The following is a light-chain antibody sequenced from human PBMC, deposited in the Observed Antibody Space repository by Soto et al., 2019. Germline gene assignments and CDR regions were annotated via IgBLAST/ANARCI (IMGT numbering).Light chain of an antibody. CDR2: GAS. Sequence: EIGLTQSPGTLSLSPEERATLSCRASQSVSSSYLAWYQQKPGQALRLLIYGASSRATGIPDRFSGSGSGTDFTLTISRLEPEDFAVYYCQQYGSSSFTFGPGTKVDIK. V-gene: IGKV3-20*01. CDR3: QQYGSSSFT. J-gene: IGKJ3*01. CDR1: QSVSSSY.